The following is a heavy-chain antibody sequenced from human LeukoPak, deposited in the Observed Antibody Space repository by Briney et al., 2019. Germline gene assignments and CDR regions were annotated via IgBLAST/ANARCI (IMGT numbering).Heavy chain of an antibody. J-gene: IGHJ4*02. D-gene: IGHD4-17*01. CDR3: ARDPGGDYPFDY. Sequence: GGSLRLSCAASGFTFSSYWMNWVRQAPGKGLEWVSSISSSSSYIYYADSVKGRFTISRDNAKNSLYLQMNSLRAEDTAVYYCARDPGGDYPFDYWGQGTLVTVSS. CDR1: GFTFSSYW. V-gene: IGHV3-21*01. CDR2: ISSSSSYI.